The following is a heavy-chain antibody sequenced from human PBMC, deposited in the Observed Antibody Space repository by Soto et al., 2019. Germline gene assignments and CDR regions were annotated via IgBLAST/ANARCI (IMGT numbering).Heavy chain of an antibody. CDR2: INAGSGYT. CDR3: ARDRVSLAMFGVPVGVFKN. V-gene: IGHV1-3*01. Sequence: ASVKVSCKASGYTFTTFAMHWVRQAPGQRPEWLGWINAGSGYTKYSQNFQDRVTISSDTSASTAYMELSSLGSGDTAIYYCARDRVSLAMFGVPVGVFKNWGQGTLVTVSS. J-gene: IGHJ4*02. CDR1: GYTFTTFA. D-gene: IGHD3-3*01.